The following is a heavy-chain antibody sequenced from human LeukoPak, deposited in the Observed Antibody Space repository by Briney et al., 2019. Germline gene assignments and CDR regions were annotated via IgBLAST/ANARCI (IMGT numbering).Heavy chain of an antibody. Sequence: GRSLRLSCAASGFTFNTAWMSWVSQAPGKGLEWVGHIKGEPDGGTTHYAAPVKGRFFISRDDSKNTLYLYMNSLKSDDTAVYYCTTDRGITIRPLFDYWGQGTLVTVSS. J-gene: IGHJ4*02. V-gene: IGHV3-15*01. CDR2: IKGEPDGGTT. CDR1: GFTFNTAW. D-gene: IGHD3-10*01. CDR3: TTDRGITIRPLFDY.